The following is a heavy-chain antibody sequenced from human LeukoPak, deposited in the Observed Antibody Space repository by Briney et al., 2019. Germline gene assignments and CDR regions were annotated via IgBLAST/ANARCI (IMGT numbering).Heavy chain of an antibody. D-gene: IGHD6-6*01. Sequence: PGGSLRPSSTAAGFTIGDYTMSWFRQAPGKGLEWAGFIRSKAYGGTTEYAASVKGRFTISRDDSKSIAYLQMNSLKTEDTAVYYCTRDLSVRSSSPLGYWGQGTLVTVSS. J-gene: IGHJ4*02. V-gene: IGHV3-49*03. CDR1: GFTIGDYT. CDR2: IRSKAYGGTT. CDR3: TRDLSVRSSSPLGY.